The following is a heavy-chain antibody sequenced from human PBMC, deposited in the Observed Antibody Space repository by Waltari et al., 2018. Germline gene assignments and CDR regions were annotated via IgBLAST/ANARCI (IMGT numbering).Heavy chain of an antibody. J-gene: IGHJ4*02. CDR3: AITFLGVPGY. CDR1: GGSISSSSYY. D-gene: IGHD3-16*01. Sequence: QLQLQESGPGLVKPSETLSLTCTVSGGSISSSSYYWGWIRQPPGKGLEWIGSIYYSGRTYYNPSLKSRVTISVDTSKNQFSLKLSSVTAADTAVYYCAITFLGVPGYWGQGTLVTVSS. V-gene: IGHV4-39*01. CDR2: IYYSGRT.